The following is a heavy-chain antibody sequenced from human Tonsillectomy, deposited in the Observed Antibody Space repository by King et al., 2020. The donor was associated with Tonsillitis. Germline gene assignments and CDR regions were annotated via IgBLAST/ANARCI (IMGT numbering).Heavy chain of an antibody. V-gene: IGHV3-74*01. Sequence: VQLVESGGGLVQPGGSLRLSCAASGFTFSSYWMHWVRQAPGKGLVWVSRINSDGSSTSYADSVKGRFNISRDNAKNTLYLQMNSLRAEDTAVYYCARETRTTRLIAFDICGQGKMVTVSS. CDR3: ARETRTTRLIAFDI. CDR1: GFTFSSYW. CDR2: INSDGSST. J-gene: IGHJ3*02. D-gene: IGHD1-7*01.